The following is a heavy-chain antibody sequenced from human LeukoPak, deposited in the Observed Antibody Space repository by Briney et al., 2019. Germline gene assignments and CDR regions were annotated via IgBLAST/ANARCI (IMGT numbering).Heavy chain of an antibody. CDR3: ASLFNYYDSSGDLDY. CDR2: IYYSGST. CDR1: GGSVSSGSYY. J-gene: IGHJ4*02. V-gene: IGHV4-61*01. D-gene: IGHD3-22*01. Sequence: SETLSLTCTVSGGSVSSGSYYWGWIRQPPGKGLEWIGYIYYSGSTNYNPSLKSRVTISVDTSKNQFSLKLSSVTAADTAVYYCASLFNYYDSSGDLDYWGQGTLVTVSS.